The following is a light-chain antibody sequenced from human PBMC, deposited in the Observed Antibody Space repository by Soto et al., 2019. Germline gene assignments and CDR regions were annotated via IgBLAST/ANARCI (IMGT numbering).Light chain of an antibody. CDR3: QQYNNWPPYT. CDR1: QSVSSSY. V-gene: IGKV3D-15*01. J-gene: IGKJ2*01. CDR2: GAS. Sequence: EIVLTQSPGILSLSPGERATLSCRASQSVSSSYLAWYQQKPGQAPRLLIYGASTRATGIPARFSGSGSGTEFTLTISSLQSEDFAVYYCQQYNNWPPYTFGQGTKLEIK.